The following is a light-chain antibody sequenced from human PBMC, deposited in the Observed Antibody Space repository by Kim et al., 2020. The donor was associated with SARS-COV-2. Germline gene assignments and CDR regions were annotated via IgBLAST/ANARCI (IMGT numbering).Light chain of an antibody. CDR1: QSVSSSY. V-gene: IGKV3D-7*01. CDR2: GAS. CDR3: QQDYNLPRE. Sequence: PGERVTLSCRASQSVSSSYLAWYQQKPGQAPRLIICGASTRATGIPARFSGSGSGTDFTLTISRLQPEDFAVYYCQQDYNLPREFGQGTKVDIK. J-gene: IGKJ1*01.